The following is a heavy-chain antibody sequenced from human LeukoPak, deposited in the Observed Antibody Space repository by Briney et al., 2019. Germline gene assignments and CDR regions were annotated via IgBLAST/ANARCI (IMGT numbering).Heavy chain of an antibody. J-gene: IGHJ4*02. CDR3: SRGRTETGTTWLADY. CDR2: FSSDGSST. CDR1: GFTFSSYG. Sequence: GGSLRLSCAASGFTFSSYGMHWVRQAPGKGLEWVAVFSSDGSSTFYADSVKGRFAISKDNFKNTLYLQMNSLRAEDTAVYYCSRGRTETGTTWLADYWGQGTLVTVSS. D-gene: IGHD1-1*01. V-gene: IGHV3-30*19.